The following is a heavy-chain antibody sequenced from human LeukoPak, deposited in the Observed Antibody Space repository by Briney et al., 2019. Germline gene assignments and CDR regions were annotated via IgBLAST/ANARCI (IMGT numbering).Heavy chain of an antibody. CDR3: ARDPLYCSSTSCYLPFDY. D-gene: IGHD2-2*01. V-gene: IGHV4-38-2*02. J-gene: IGHJ4*02. CDR1: GYSISSGYY. CDR2: IYYSGST. Sequence: PSETLSLTCTVSGYSISSGYYWGWIRRPPGKGLEWSGRIYYSGSTYCNPSHKSRVTISVDTSKNQFSLKLSSVTAADTAVYYCARDPLYCSSTSCYLPFDYWGQGTLVTVSS.